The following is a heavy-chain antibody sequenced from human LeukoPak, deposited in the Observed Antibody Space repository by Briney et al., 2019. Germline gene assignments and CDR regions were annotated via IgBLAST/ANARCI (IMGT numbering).Heavy chain of an antibody. Sequence: GASVKVSCKASGGTFSSYAISWVRQAPGQGLEWMGRIIPIFGTANYAQKFQGRVTITTDKSTSTAYMELSSLRSEDTAVYYCARDLRYSSVPYFDYWGQGTLVTVSS. CDR1: GGTFSSYA. CDR2: IIPIFGTA. D-gene: IGHD6-19*01. CDR3: ARDLRYSSVPYFDY. V-gene: IGHV1-69*05. J-gene: IGHJ4*02.